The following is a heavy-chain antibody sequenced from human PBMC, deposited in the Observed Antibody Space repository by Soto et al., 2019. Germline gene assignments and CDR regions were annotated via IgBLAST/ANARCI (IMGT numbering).Heavy chain of an antibody. J-gene: IGHJ6*03. CDR3: AGTSSLQSSYMDV. Sequence: SQTLSLTCVISGDSVSGNRSAWNWIRQSPSRGLEWLGRTYYRSRWYNDYAVSVRSRITVNADTSKNQFSLHLTSVTPEDTAVYYCAGTSSLQSSYMDVWDKGTTVTVSS. CDR2: TYYRSRWYN. V-gene: IGHV6-1*01. CDR1: GDSVSGNRSA. D-gene: IGHD1-7*01.